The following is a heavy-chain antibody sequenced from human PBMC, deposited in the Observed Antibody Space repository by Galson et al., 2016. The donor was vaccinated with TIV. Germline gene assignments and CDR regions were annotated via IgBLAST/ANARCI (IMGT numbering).Heavy chain of an antibody. CDR2: VTPISGST. CDR1: GGTLNNYA. V-gene: IGHV1-69*05. CDR3: ARDFPCGGACYFFDD. Sequence: SVKVSCKASGGTLNNYAINWVRQAPGHGLEWMGGVTPISGSTNFAQNFQGRVPSTTDKFTGTVYMELSSLRSGDTAVYFCARDFPCGGACYFFDDWGQGTLVTVSS. J-gene: IGHJ4*02. D-gene: IGHD2-21*02.